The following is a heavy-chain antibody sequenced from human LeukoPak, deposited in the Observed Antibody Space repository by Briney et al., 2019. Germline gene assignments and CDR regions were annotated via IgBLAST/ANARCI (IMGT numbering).Heavy chain of an antibody. J-gene: IGHJ4*02. V-gene: IGHV3-23*01. D-gene: IGHD3-22*01. CDR2: VFGGSGDT. CDR1: GFTFSTYP. Sequence: GGSLRLSCAASGFTFSTYPMGWVRQAPGKGLEWVSSVFGGSGDTYYIDSVKGRFTISRDNSKSTLYLQMNSLRGDDTAVYYCAKYGVVAGPHYLDYWGQGTLVTVSS. CDR3: AKYGVVAGPHYLDY.